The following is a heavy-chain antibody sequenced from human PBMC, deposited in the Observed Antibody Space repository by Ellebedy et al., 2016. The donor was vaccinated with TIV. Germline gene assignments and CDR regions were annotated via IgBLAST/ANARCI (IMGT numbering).Heavy chain of an antibody. CDR2: IGSSTS. CDR3: ARAYEFCRTGSCYNYACDV. V-gene: IGHV3-69-1*01. D-gene: IGHD2-15*01. J-gene: IGHJ3*01. Sequence: GESLKISCAGSGFTFSDYIIHWVRQAPGKGLEWVSSIGSSTSNYADSARGRFTISRDNAENPVYLQVNSLRVEDTAMYFCARAYEFCRTGSCYNYACDVWGQGTMVTVSS. CDR1: GFTFSDYI.